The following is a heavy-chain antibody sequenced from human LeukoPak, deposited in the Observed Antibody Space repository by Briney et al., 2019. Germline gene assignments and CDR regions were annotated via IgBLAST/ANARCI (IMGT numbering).Heavy chain of an antibody. V-gene: IGHV3-21*01. Sequence: GGSLRLSCAASGFTFSSYSMNWVCQAPGKGLEWVSSISSSSSYIYYADSVKGRFTISRDNAKNSLYLQMNSLRAEDTAVYYCARIGGYCSSTSCYAEYYFDYWGQGTLVTVSS. D-gene: IGHD2-2*01. J-gene: IGHJ4*02. CDR2: ISSSSSYI. CDR1: GFTFSSYS. CDR3: ARIGGYCSSTSCYAEYYFDY.